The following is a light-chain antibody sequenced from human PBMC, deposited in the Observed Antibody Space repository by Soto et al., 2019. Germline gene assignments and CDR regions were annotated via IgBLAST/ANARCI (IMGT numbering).Light chain of an antibody. CDR3: EQYGSSPGT. CDR2: GAS. J-gene: IGKJ1*01. Sequence: EIVLTQSPGTLSLSPGERATLSCRASQSVSSSYLAWYQQKPGQAPRLLIYGASSRATGIPDRFSGSGSGTDFTLTISRLEPEDFAVYYCEQYGSSPGTFGQGTMVEIK. CDR1: QSVSSSY. V-gene: IGKV3-20*01.